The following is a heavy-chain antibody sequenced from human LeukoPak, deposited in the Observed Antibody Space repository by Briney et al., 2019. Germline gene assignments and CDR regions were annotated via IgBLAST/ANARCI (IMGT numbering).Heavy chain of an antibody. CDR3: ARKGPANYYYYYMDV. Sequence: GASVNVSCKASGYTFTSYDINWVRRATGQGLEWMGWMNPNSGNTGYAQKFQGRVTMTRNTSISTAYMELSSLRSEDTAVYFCARKGPANYYYYYMDVWGKGTTVTVSS. V-gene: IGHV1-8*01. CDR2: MNPNSGNT. CDR1: GYTFTSYD. J-gene: IGHJ6*03. D-gene: IGHD2-2*01.